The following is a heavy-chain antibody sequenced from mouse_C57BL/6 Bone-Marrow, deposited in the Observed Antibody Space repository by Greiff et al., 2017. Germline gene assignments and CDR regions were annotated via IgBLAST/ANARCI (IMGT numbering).Heavy chain of an antibody. CDR2: IYIGNGYT. V-gene: IGHV1-58*01. J-gene: IGHJ1*03. Sequence: EVKLMESGAELVRPGSSVKMSCKTSGYTFTSYGINWVKQRPGQGLEWIGYIYIGNGYTEYNEKFKGKATLTSDTSSSTAYMQLSSLTSEDSAIYFCAIITTGVSGYFDVWGTGTTVTVSS. CDR3: AIITTGVSGYFDV. CDR1: GYTFTSYG. D-gene: IGHD1-1*01.